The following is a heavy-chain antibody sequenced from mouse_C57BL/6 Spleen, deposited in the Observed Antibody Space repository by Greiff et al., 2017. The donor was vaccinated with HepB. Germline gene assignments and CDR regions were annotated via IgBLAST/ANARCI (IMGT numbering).Heavy chain of an antibody. J-gene: IGHJ3*01. CDR1: GFNIKDDY. CDR2: IDPENGDT. Sequence: EVKLQQSGAELVRPGASVKLSCTASGFNIKDDYMHWVKQRPEQGLEWIGWIDPENGDTEYASKFQGKATITADTSSNTAYLQLSSLTSEDTAVYYCTTVYYYGSSPWFAYWGQGTLVTVSA. CDR3: TTVYYYGSSPWFAY. D-gene: IGHD1-1*01. V-gene: IGHV14-4*01.